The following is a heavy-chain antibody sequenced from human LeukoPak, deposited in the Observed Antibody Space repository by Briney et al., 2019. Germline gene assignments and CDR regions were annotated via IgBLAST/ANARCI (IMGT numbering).Heavy chain of an antibody. D-gene: IGHD5-12*01. Sequence: GGSLRLSCAASGFTFSSYSMNWVRQAPGKGLEWVSAISGSGGTTYYADSVKGRFAISRDNSKNTLYLQMSSLRAEDTAVYYCAKENGYNGYDVFDYWGQGTLVTVSS. CDR3: AKENGYNGYDVFDY. J-gene: IGHJ4*02. V-gene: IGHV3-23*01. CDR2: ISGSGGTT. CDR1: GFTFSSYS.